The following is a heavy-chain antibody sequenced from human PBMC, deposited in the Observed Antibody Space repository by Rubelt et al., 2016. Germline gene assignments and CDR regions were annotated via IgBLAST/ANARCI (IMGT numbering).Heavy chain of an antibody. CDR1: GFTFSSYA. V-gene: IGHV3-30*04. J-gene: IGHJ4*02. CDR2: ISYDGSNK. Sequence: QVQLVESGGGVVQPGRSLRLSCAASGFTFSSYAMHWVRQAPGKGLEWVAVISYDGSNKYYADSVKGRFTISGDNSKNTLYLQMNSLRAEDTAVYYCARDRRVGATFFDYWGQGTLVTVSS. CDR3: ARDRRVGATFFDY. D-gene: IGHD1-26*01.